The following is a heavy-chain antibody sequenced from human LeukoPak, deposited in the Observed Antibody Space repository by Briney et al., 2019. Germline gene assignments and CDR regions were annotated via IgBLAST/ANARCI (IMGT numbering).Heavy chain of an antibody. CDR1: GYIFTSYG. CDR3: ARDRTHLQIVGATRAYYYYGMDV. D-gene: IGHD1-26*01. J-gene: IGHJ6*02. CDR2: ISAYNGNT. V-gene: IGHV1-18*01. Sequence: ASVKVSCKASGYIFTSYGISWVRQAPGQGLEWMGWISAYNGNTNYAQKLQGRVTMTTDTSTSTAYMELRSLRSDDTAVYYCARDRTHLQIVGATRAYYYYGMDVWGQGTTVTVSS.